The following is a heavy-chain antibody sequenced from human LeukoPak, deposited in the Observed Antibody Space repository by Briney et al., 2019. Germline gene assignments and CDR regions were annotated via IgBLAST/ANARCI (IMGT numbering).Heavy chain of an antibody. Sequence: ASVKVSCKASGYTFTGYYMHWVRQAPGQGLEWMGWINSNSGGTNYAQKFQGRVTMTRDTSISTAYMELSRLRSDDTAVYYCARLGIAVAGTDAFDIWGQGTMVTVSS. CDR2: INSNSGGT. CDR1: GYTFTGYY. J-gene: IGHJ3*02. V-gene: IGHV1-2*02. D-gene: IGHD6-19*01. CDR3: ARLGIAVAGTDAFDI.